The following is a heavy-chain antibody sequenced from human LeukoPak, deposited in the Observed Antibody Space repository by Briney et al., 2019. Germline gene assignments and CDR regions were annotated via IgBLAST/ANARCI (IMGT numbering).Heavy chain of an antibody. CDR1: GFTFSSYA. V-gene: IGHV3-23*01. J-gene: IGHJ4*02. CDR3: AKAAVPGSKYYFDY. Sequence: GGSLRLSCAASGFTFSSYATSWVRQAPGKGLGWVSGISGSGSSTYYADSVKGRFTISRDNSKNTLYLQMNTLRAEDTAVYYCAKAAVPGSKYYFDYWGQGTLVTVSS. CDR2: ISGSGSST. D-gene: IGHD3-10*01.